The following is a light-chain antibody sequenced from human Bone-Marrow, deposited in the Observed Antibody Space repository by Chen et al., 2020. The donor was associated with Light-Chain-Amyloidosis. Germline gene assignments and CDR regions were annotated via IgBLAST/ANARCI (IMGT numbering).Light chain of an antibody. V-gene: IGLV3-25*03. CDR3: QSADSSGTYEVI. Sequence: SYEPTPPPPVSVPPGQTARTTCSGDELPTKYAYWYQQKSGQAPVLVIHRDTERPSGISERFSGSSSGTTATLTISGVQAEDEADYHCQSADSSGTYEVIFGGGTKLTVL. CDR2: RDT. J-gene: IGLJ2*01. CDR1: ELPTKY.